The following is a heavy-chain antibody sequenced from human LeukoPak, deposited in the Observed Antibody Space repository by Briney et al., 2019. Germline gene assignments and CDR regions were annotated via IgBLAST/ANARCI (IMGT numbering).Heavy chain of an antibody. CDR1: GGSISSSSYY. D-gene: IGHD3-22*01. CDR3: ARLGLSYYYDSSGYYSTHFDY. CDR2: IYYSGST. V-gene: IGHV4-39*01. Sequence: SETLSLTCTVSGGSISSSSYYWGWIRQPPGKGLEWIGSIYYSGSTYYSPSLKSRVTISVDTSKNQFFLKLSSVTAADTAVYYCARLGLSYYYDSSGYYSTHFDYWGQGTLVTVSS. J-gene: IGHJ4*02.